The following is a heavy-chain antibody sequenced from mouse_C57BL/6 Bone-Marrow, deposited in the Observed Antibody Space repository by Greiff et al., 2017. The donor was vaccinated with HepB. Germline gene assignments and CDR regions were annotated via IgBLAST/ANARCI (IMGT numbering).Heavy chain of an antibody. V-gene: IGHV1-81*01. CDR1: GYTFTSYG. CDR2: IYPRSGNT. CDR3: ARELLRRRRLYAMDY. D-gene: IGHD2-12*01. J-gene: IGHJ4*01. Sequence: QVHVKQSGAELARPGASVKLSCKASGYTFTSYGISWVKQRTGQGLEWIGEIYPRSGNTNYNEKFKGKATLTADKSSSTAYMELRSLTSEDSAVYFGARELLRRRRLYAMDYWGQGTSVTVSS.